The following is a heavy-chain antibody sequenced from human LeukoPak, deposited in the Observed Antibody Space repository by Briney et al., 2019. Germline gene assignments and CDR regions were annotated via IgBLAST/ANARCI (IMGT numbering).Heavy chain of an antibody. CDR3: ARQREWGGGFDAFDI. D-gene: IGHD2-15*01. J-gene: IGHJ3*02. CDR1: GYSFTNYW. CDR2: IYPGDSET. V-gene: IGHV5-51*01. Sequence: GESLKISCKDSGYSFTNYWIGWVRQMPGKGLEWMGIIYPGDSETRYSPSFLGQVTISADKSISTAYLQWSSLKASDTAMYYCARQREWGGGFDAFDIWGQGTMVTVSS.